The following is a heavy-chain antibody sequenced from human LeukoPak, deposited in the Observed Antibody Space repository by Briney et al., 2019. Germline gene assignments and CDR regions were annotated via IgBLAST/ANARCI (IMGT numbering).Heavy chain of an antibody. J-gene: IGHJ4*02. CDR3: ARLWDEMGYYDGTGYPMDF. CDR2: INQDGSEN. V-gene: IGHV3-7*01. Sequence: GGSLRLSCAASGFTFSSYWMNWVRQAPGKGLEWVANINQDGSENYYVDSVNGRFTISRDNAKNSVYLQMNSLRVDDTAVYYCARLWDEMGYYDGTGYPMDFWGQGTLVTVSS. CDR1: GFTFSSYW. D-gene: IGHD3-22*01.